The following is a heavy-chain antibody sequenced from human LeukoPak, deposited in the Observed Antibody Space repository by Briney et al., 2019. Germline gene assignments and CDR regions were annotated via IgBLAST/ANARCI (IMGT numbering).Heavy chain of an antibody. CDR3: ARGLYSSSPLIGY. V-gene: IGHV3-21*01. CDR2: ISSSSSYI. CDR1: GFTLSSYS. J-gene: IGHJ4*02. Sequence: PGGSLRLSCAASGFTLSSYSMNWVRQAPGKGLEWVSSISSSSSYIYYADSVKGRFTISRDNAKNSLYLQMNRLRAEDTAVYYCARGLYSSSPLIGYWGQGTLVTAPS. D-gene: IGHD6-6*01.